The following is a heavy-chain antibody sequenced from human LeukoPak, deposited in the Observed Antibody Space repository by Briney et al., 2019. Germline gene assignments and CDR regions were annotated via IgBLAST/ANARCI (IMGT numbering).Heavy chain of an antibody. CDR2: IYYSGST. CDR3: ARHDLPYDFWSGYLNWFDP. J-gene: IGHJ5*02. CDR1: GGSISSYY. Sequence: KPSETLSLTCTVSGGSISSYYWSWIRQPPGKGLEWIGYIYYSGSTNYNPSLKSRVTISVGTSKNQFSLKLSSVTAADTAVYYCARHDLPYDFWSGYLNWFDPWGQGTLVTVSS. D-gene: IGHD3-3*01. V-gene: IGHV4-59*08.